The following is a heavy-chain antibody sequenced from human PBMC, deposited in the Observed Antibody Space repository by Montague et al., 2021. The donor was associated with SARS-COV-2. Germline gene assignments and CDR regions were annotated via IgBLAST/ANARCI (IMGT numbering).Heavy chain of an antibody. CDR1: GDSVSSNSPA. CDR3: ARSVGASSSSWPLPPHFDY. Sequence: CAISGDSVSSNSPARNWIRHSPSSGPECLRRTYYMSKWYNDYALSVKSRITINPDTSKNQFSLQLNSVTPEDTAVYYCARSVGASSSSWPLPPHFDYWGQGTLVTVSS. CDR2: TYYMSKWYN. D-gene: IGHD6-13*01. V-gene: IGHV6-1*01. J-gene: IGHJ4*02.